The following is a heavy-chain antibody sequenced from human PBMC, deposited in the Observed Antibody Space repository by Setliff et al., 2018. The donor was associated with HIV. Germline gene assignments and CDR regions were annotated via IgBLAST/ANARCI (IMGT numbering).Heavy chain of an antibody. CDR2: IYPGDSDT. D-gene: IGHD6-13*01. CDR1: GYSFTNYW. J-gene: IGHJ3*01. V-gene: IGHV5-51*01. CDR3: ARHRHTAAGTLDAFDL. Sequence: PGESLKISCKGSGYSFTNYWIGWVRQMPGKGLGWVGIIYPGDSDTRYSPSFQGQVTISADKSISTAYLQWSSLRASDTAMYYCARHRHTAAGTLDAFDLWGQGTMVTVSS.